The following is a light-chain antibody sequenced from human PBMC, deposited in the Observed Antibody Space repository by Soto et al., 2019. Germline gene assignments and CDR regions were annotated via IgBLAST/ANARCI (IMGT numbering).Light chain of an antibody. J-gene: IGKJ4*01. CDR1: QSVSSY. Sequence: EIVLTQSPATLSLSPGERATLSCRASQSVSSYLAWYQQKPGQAPRLLIYATSTRATGIPARFSGSGSGTEFTLTISSLQSEDFAVYYCQQYNNWPLTFGGGTKVEIK. V-gene: IGKV3-15*01. CDR3: QQYNNWPLT. CDR2: ATS.